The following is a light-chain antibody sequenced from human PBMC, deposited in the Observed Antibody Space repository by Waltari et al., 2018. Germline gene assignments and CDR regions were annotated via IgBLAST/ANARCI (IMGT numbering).Light chain of an antibody. V-gene: IGKV1-5*03. J-gene: IGKJ1*01. CDR3: QQYYSYPWT. CDR2: KTS. CDR1: QSISRN. Sequence: DIQMTQSPYTLSASVGDRVTITCPASQSISRNLAWYQQKPGKAPKLLIHKTSSLESGVPSRFSGSGSETEFTLTISSLQPDDLATYYCQQYYSYPWTFGQGTKVEIK.